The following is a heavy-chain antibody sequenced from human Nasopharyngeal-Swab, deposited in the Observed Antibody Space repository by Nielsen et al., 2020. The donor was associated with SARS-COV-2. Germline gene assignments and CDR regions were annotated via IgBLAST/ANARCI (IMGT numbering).Heavy chain of an antibody. V-gene: IGHV1-46*01. D-gene: IGHD1-1*01. CDR2: INPSGGST. CDR3: ARDTTGTTKFDY. CDR1: GYTFTSYY. Sequence: ASVKVSCKASGYTFTSYYMHWVRQAPGQGLEWMGIINPSGGSTSYAQKFQGRVTMTRDTSTSTGYMELSSLRSEDTAVYYCARDTTGTTKFDYWGQGTLVTVSS. J-gene: IGHJ4*02.